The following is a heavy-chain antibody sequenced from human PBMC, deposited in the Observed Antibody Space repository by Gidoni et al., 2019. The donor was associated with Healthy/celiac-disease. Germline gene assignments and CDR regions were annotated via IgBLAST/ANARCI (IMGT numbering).Heavy chain of an antibody. J-gene: IGHJ5*02. CDR2: IKQDGSEK. Sequence: EVQLVASGGGLVQPGGSLRPSCAASGFTFSSYWMSWVRQAPGKGLVWVANIKQDGSEKYYVDSVKGRFTISRDNAKNSLYLQMNSLRAEDTAVYYCARNLYGDYGWFDPWGQGTLVTVSS. V-gene: IGHV3-7*01. D-gene: IGHD4-17*01. CDR1: GFTFSSYW. CDR3: ARNLYGDYGWFDP.